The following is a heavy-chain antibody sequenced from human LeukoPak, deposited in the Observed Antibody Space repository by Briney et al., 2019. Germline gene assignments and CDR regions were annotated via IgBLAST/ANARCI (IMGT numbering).Heavy chain of an antibody. D-gene: IGHD6-13*01. J-gene: IGHJ5*02. CDR1: GGSISSYY. CDR2: IYYSGST. CDR3: ARAGQQLVENWFDP. V-gene: IGHV4-59*01. Sequence: SETLSLTCTVSGGSISSYYWSWIRQPPGKGLEWIGYIYYSGSTNYNPSLKSRVTISVDTSKNQFSLKLSSVTAADTAVYYCARAGQQLVENWFDPWGQGTLVSASS.